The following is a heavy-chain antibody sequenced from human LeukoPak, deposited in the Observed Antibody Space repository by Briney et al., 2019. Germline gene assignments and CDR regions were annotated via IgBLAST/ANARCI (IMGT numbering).Heavy chain of an antibody. CDR1: GFTFSDYY. J-gene: IGHJ6*02. V-gene: IGHV3-11*05. Sequence: GGSLRLSCAASGFTFSDYYMSWIRQAPGKGLEWVSYISSSSSYTNYADSVKGRFTISRDNAKNSLYLQMNSLRAEDTAVYYRARGGLYFAWSPNYYYGMDVWGQGTTVTVSS. CDR2: ISSSSSYT. D-gene: IGHD3-9*01. CDR3: ARGGLYFAWSPNYYYGMDV.